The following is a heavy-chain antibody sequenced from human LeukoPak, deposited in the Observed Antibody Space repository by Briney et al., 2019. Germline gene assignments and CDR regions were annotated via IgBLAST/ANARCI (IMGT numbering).Heavy chain of an antibody. J-gene: IGHJ5*01. V-gene: IGHV3-66*01. D-gene: IGHD5-18*01. CDR2: IYRDDRT. CDR1: GFTFSSYE. CDR3: ARDLGSYVDS. Sequence: GGSLRLSCAASGFTFSSYEMNWVRQAPGKGLEWVSTIYRDDRTFYADSVKDRFTISGDNSKKTLFLQMNSLRAEDTAVYYCARDLGSYVDSWGHGALVTVSS.